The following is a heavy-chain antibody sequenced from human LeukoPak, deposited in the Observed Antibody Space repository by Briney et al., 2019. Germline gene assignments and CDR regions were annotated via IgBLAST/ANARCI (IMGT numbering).Heavy chain of an antibody. D-gene: IGHD2-2*01. V-gene: IGHV1-8*01. Sequence: ASVKVSCKASGYTFTSYDINWVRQATGQGLEWMGWMNPNSGNTGYAQKFQGRVTMTRNTSISTAYMELSSLRSEDTAVYYCARPGGVQAASDYGMDVWGQGTTVTVSS. J-gene: IGHJ6*01. CDR1: GYTFTSYD. CDR3: ARPGGVQAASDYGMDV. CDR2: MNPNSGNT.